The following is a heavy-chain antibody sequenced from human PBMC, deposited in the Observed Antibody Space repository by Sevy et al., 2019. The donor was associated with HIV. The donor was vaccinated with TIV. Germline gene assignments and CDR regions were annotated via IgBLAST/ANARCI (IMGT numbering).Heavy chain of an antibody. Sequence: GGSLRLSCAASGFLFSSYGMHWVCQAPGKGLEWVTIISYDGSSKNYADSVKGRFTISRDNSENILYLQMNSLRTDDTAVYYCVKGGVTWELLDYWGQRTLVTASS. D-gene: IGHD1-26*01. CDR1: GFLFSSYG. V-gene: IGHV3-30*18. CDR3: VKGGVTWELLDY. J-gene: IGHJ4*02. CDR2: ISYDGSSK.